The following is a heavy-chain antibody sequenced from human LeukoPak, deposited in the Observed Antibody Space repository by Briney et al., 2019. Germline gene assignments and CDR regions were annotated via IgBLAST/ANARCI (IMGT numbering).Heavy chain of an antibody. D-gene: IGHD5-18*01. Sequence: PGGSLRLSCAASGFTFSDYAMSWVRQAPGKGLEWVSAISGAGSNTYYADSVKGRFTISRDNFKNTVYLQMNSLRAEDTAVYFCAKNGGEGGYTYGVYWGQGILVTVSS. CDR2: ISGAGSNT. J-gene: IGHJ4*02. CDR1: GFTFSDYA. CDR3: AKNGGEGGYTYGVY. V-gene: IGHV3-23*01.